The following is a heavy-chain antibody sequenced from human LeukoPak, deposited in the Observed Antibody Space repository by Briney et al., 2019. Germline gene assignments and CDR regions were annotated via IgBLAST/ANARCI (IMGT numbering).Heavy chain of an antibody. Sequence: GGSLRLSCAASGFTFSSYWMSWVRQAPGKGLEWVANIKKDGSEKYYEDSLKGRFTISRDNAKDSLYLQMNSLRAEDTAVYYCAKLPTEYCSSTSCFGPLTYYFDYWGQGTLVTVSS. CDR2: IKKDGSEK. CDR3: AKLPTEYCSSTSCFGPLTYYFDY. D-gene: IGHD2-2*01. J-gene: IGHJ4*02. CDR1: GFTFSSYW. V-gene: IGHV3-7*03.